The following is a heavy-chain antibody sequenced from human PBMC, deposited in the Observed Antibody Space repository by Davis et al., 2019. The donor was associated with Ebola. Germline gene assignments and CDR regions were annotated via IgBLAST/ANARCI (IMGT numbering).Heavy chain of an antibody. J-gene: IGHJ4*02. CDR3: ARTPGVTTVTKYYFDY. CDR2: IYYSGST. Sequence: MPSETLSLTCTVSGGSISSYYWSWIRQPPGKGLEWIGYIYYSGSTNYNPSLKSRVTISVDTSKNQFSLKLSSVTAVDTAVYYCARTPGVTTVTKYYFDYWGQGTLVTVSS. V-gene: IGHV4-59*12. D-gene: IGHD4-17*01. CDR1: GGSISSYY.